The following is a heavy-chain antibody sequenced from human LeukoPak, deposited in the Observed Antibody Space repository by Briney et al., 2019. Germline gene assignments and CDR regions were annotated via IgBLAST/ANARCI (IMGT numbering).Heavy chain of an antibody. CDR2: INYRGIT. D-gene: IGHD5-12*01. V-gene: IGHV4-34*01. CDR3: ARRREWLRGYFFDY. CDR1: GDSFKTGYY. Sequence: PSETLSLTCAVYGDSFKTGYYWSWIRQPPGKGLEYIGEINYRGITDYNPSLKSRLTVSIDTSKNQFSLTLTSVAAADTAVYYCARRREWLRGYFFDYWGQGSLVTVSS. J-gene: IGHJ4*02.